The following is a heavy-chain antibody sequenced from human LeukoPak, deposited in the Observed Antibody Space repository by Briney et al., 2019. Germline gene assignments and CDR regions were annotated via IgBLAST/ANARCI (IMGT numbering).Heavy chain of an antibody. J-gene: IGHJ4*02. CDR1: GGTFSSYA. Sequence: ASVKVSCKASGGTFSSYAISWVRQAPGQGLEWMGEIIPIFGTANYAQKFQGRVTITTDESTSTAYMELSSLRSEDTAVYYCAGGTYYYDSSGYSHFDYWGQGTLVTVSS. V-gene: IGHV1-69*05. D-gene: IGHD3-22*01. CDR3: AGGTYYYDSSGYSHFDY. CDR2: IIPIFGTA.